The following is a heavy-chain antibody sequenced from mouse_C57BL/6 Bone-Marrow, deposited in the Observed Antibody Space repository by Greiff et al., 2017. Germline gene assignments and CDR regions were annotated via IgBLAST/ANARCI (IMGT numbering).Heavy chain of an antibody. J-gene: IGHJ2*01. V-gene: IGHV1-82*01. D-gene: IGHD2-5*01. CDR1: GYAFSSSW. CDR2: IYPGDGDT. CDR3: ARRDYYSNSHDY. Sequence: QVQLQQSGPELVKPGASVKISCKASGYAFSSSWMNWVKQRPGKGLEWIGRIYPGDGDTNYNGKFKGKATLTADKSSSTAYMQLSSLTSEDSAVYFCARRDYYSNSHDYWGQGTTLTVSS.